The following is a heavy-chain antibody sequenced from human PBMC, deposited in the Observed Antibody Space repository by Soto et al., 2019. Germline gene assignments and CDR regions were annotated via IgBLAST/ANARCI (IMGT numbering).Heavy chain of an antibody. V-gene: IGHV4-34*01. CDR2: INHTGGT. CDR3: ATRITVFGLLIPPFDP. D-gene: IGHD3-3*01. CDR1: GGSVNGYY. Sequence: SETLSLTCAVYGGSVNGYYWNWIRQPPGKGLEWIGEINHTGGTRYNPSLKSRVTMSVDTSKNQFSLRLSSVTAADTAIYYCATRITVFGLLIPPFDPWGQGTQVTVSS. J-gene: IGHJ5*02.